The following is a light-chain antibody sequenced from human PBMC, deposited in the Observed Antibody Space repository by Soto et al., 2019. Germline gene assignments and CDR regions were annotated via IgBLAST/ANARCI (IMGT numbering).Light chain of an antibody. V-gene: IGKV3-15*01. J-gene: IGKJ4*01. CDR1: QSVTSN. Sequence: EIVMTQSPATLSVSPGESATLSCRASQSVTSNLAWYQQKPGQTPRLLIYGASTRATGIPARFSGSGSGTEFNLTISSLQSEDFAIYYCQQYEDWPPLTFGGGTKVDFK. CDR2: GAS. CDR3: QQYEDWPPLT.